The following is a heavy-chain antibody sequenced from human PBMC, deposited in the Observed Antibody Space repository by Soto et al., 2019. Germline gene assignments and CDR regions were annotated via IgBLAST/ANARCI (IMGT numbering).Heavy chain of an antibody. J-gene: IGHJ3*02. Sequence: EVHLLEPGGGLAQPGGSLRLSCAASGFTFSSYSMNWVRQAPGKGLEWVSIISGSGGVTSYADSVRGRFTISRDNSKNSLFLQMKSLRDEDTAVYYCAKVTDCGVSRCDDGIDICGPGALGSVS. D-gene: IGHD2-21*01. CDR3: AKVTDCGVSRCDDGIDI. CDR1: GFTFSSYS. CDR2: ISGSGGVT. V-gene: IGHV3-23*01.